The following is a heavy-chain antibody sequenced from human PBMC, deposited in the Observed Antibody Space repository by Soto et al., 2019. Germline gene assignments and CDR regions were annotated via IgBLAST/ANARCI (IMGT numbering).Heavy chain of an antibody. CDR3: AKDGFFPSSTVTEYYFDY. D-gene: IGHD4-17*01. Sequence: GGSLRLSCAASGFTFSSYGMHWVRQAPGKGLEWVAVISYDGSNKYYADSVKGRFTISRDNSKNTLYLQMNSLRAEDTAVYYCAKDGFFPSSTVTEYYFDYWGQGTLVTVSS. V-gene: IGHV3-30*18. CDR1: GFTFSSYG. J-gene: IGHJ4*02. CDR2: ISYDGSNK.